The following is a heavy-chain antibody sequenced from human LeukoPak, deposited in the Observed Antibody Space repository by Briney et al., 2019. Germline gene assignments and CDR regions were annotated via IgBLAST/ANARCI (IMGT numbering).Heavy chain of an antibody. CDR2: IIPIFGTA. Sequence: SVKVSCKASGGTFSSYAISWVRQAPGQGLEWMGGIIPIFGTANYAQKFQGRVTITADESTSTAYMELSSLRSEDTAVYYCARDPPDRIGYYGMDVWGKGTTVTVSS. CDR3: ARDPPDRIGYYGMDV. D-gene: IGHD2/OR15-2a*01. CDR1: GGTFSSYA. V-gene: IGHV1-69*13. J-gene: IGHJ6*04.